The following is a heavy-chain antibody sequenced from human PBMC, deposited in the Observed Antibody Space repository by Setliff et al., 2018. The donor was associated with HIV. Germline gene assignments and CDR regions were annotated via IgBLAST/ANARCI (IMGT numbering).Heavy chain of an antibody. J-gene: IGHJ4*02. CDR1: GGSFSGYY. CDR3: TRAQIAAPRPFDY. Sequence: SETLSLTCAVYGGSFSGYYWSWIRQPPGKGLEWIGEINHSGSTNYNPSLMRRATISADTSKNQFSLRLSSVTAADTALYFCTRAQIAAPRPFDYWGQGTLVTVSS. V-gene: IGHV4-34*01. D-gene: IGHD2-21*01. CDR2: INHSGST.